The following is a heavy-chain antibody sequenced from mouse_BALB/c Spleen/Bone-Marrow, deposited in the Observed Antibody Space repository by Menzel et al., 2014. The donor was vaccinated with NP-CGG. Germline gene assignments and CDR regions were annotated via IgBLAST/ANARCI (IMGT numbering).Heavy chain of an antibody. V-gene: IGHV5-12*02. CDR1: GFTFSDYY. J-gene: IGHJ4*01. CDR3: ARRGWFYAMDY. D-gene: IGHD3-3*01. Sequence: EVKLMESGGGLVQPGGSLKLSCATSGFTFSDYYMYWVRPTPEKRLEWVAYISNGGGSTYYPDTVKGRFTISRDNAKNTLYLQMSRLKSEDTAMYYCARRGWFYAMDYWGQGTSVTVSS. CDR2: ISNGGGST.